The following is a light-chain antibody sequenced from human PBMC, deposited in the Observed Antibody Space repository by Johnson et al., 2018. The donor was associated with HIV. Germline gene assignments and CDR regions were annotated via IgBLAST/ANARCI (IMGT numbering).Light chain of an antibody. CDR2: ENN. V-gene: IGLV1-51*02. CDR3: GTWDSSLSAVYV. CDR1: SSNIGNNY. J-gene: IGLJ1*01. Sequence: QSVLTQPPSVSAAPGQKVTISCSGSSSNIGNNYVSWYQQLPGTAPKLLIYENNKRPSGIPDRFSGSKSGTSATLGITGIQTGDAADYYCGTWDSSLSAVYVVVTGTKVTVL.